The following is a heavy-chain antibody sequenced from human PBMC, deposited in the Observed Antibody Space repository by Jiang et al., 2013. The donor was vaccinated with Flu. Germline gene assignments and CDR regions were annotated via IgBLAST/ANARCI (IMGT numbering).Heavy chain of an antibody. CDR2: GGST. V-gene: IGHV3-23*01. CDR3: AKARTSMLVVVTFYYYYTMDV. Sequence: GGSTYYADSVKGRFTISRDNSKNTLYLQMNSLRAEDTAVYYCAKARTSMLVVVTFYYYYTMDVWGQGTTVTVSS. D-gene: IGHD3-22*01. J-gene: IGHJ6*02.